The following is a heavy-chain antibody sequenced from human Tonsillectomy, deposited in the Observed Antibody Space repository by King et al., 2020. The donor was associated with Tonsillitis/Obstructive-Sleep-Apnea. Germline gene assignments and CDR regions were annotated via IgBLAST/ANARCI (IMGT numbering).Heavy chain of an antibody. J-gene: IGHJ6*02. Sequence: QLVESGGDVVQPGRSLRLSCAASGFTLSRYGMHWVRQAPGKGLEWVAEIWYDGSKKYYADSVKGGFTISRDNSKNPLFLQMNSLRAEATAVSYCARNPCRSPHCSTASYSCYVLAVWGQGPT. D-gene: IGHD2-2*01. V-gene: IGHV3-33*01. CDR1: GFTLSRYG. CDR2: IWYDGSKK. CDR3: ARNPCRSPHCSTASYSCYVLAV.